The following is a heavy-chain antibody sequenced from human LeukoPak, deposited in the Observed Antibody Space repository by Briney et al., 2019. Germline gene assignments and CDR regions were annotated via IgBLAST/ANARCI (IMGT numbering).Heavy chain of an antibody. CDR1: GDSVSSNSAA. D-gene: IGHD5-24*01. Sequence: SQTLSLTCAISGDSVSSNSAAWNWIRQSPLRGLEWLGRTYYRSKWYNDYAVSVKSRITINPDTSKNQFSLQLNSVTPEDTAVYYCARERRQFIGDRLAFDIWGQGTMVTVSS. CDR3: ARERRQFIGDRLAFDI. J-gene: IGHJ3*02. V-gene: IGHV6-1*01. CDR2: TYYRSKWYN.